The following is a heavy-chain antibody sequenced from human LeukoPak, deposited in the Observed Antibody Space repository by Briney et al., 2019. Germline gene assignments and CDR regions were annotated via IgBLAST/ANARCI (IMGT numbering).Heavy chain of an antibody. CDR3: ARDVDSTGHYSYFQH. J-gene: IGHJ1*01. V-gene: IGHV3-33*01. D-gene: IGHD2-8*02. Sequence: GGSLRLSCAPSGFTFSIYGMHWIPHAPGKGLEWVAVIWSDGYKKNYPTSVKSRFTVSRDTSKNTLYLQMNSLRAEDTAVYYCARDVDSTGHYSYFQHWGQGTLVTVSS. CDR2: IWSDGYKK. CDR1: GFTFSIYG.